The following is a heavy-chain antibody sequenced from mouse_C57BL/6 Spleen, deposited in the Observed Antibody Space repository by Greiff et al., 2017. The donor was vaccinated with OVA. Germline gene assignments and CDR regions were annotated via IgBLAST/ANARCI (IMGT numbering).Heavy chain of an antibody. CDR1: GYTFTSYW. J-gene: IGHJ1*03. D-gene: IGHD1-1*01. CDR3: ARSPYYGSSHWYFDV. CDR2: IDPNSGGT. V-gene: IGHV1-72*01. Sequence: QVHVKQPGAELVKPGASVKLSCKASGYTFTSYWMHWVKQRPGRGLEWIGRIDPNSGGTKYNEKFKSKATLTVDKPSSTAYMQLSSLTSEDSAVYYCARSPYYGSSHWYFDVWGTGTTVTVSS.